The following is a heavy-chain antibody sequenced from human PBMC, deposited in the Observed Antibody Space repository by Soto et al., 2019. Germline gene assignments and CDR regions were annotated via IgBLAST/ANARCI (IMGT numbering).Heavy chain of an antibody. CDR2: IYYSGST. CDR1: GGSISSGGYY. V-gene: IGHV4-31*03. D-gene: IGHD3-3*01. CDR3: ARDRVEGPLPYYDFWSGYSPPDYYYYYMDV. Sequence: PSETLSLTCTVSGGSISSGGYYWSWIRQHPGKGLEWIGYIYYSGSTYYNPSLKSRVTISVDTSKNQFSLKLSSVTAADTAVYYCARDRVEGPLPYYDFWSGYSPPDYYYYYMDVWGKGTTVTVSS. J-gene: IGHJ6*03.